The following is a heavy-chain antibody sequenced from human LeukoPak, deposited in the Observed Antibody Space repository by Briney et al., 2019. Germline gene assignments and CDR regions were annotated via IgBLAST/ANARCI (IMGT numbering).Heavy chain of an antibody. CDR2: ISWNSGSI. J-gene: IGHJ4*02. CDR3: AKDTLRYYYGSGSFDY. CDR1: GFTFDDYA. D-gene: IGHD3-10*01. Sequence: GGSLRLSCAASGFTFDDYAMHWVRQAPGKGLEWVSGISWNSGSIGYADSVKGRFTISRDNAKNSLYLQMNSLRAEDTALYYCAKDTLRYYYGSGSFDYWGQGTLVTVSS. V-gene: IGHV3-9*01.